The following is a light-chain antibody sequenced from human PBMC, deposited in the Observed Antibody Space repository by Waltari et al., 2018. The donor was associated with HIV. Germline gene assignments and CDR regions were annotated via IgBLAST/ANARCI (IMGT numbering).Light chain of an antibody. Sequence: SSELIQPPSMSVSPGQTASITCSGDKLGNKYASWYQQKPGQSPVLVMYQDNKRPSDIPERFSGSNSRDTATLTISGTQALDEADYYCQAWDTSGVVFGGGTKLTVL. CDR1: KLGNKY. V-gene: IGLV3-1*01. J-gene: IGLJ2*01. CDR2: QDN. CDR3: QAWDTSGVV.